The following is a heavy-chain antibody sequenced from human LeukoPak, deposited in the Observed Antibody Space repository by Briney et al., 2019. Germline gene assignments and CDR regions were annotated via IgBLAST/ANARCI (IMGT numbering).Heavy chain of an antibody. J-gene: IGHJ6*02. D-gene: IGHD4-17*01. V-gene: IGHV1-69*04. Sequence: SVKVSCKASGGTFSSFAISWVRQAPGQGLEWMGRIIPIVGKTNYAQKFQGRVTITADKSTSTAYMELSSLRSEDTAVYYCARVRTSTVTPFGYYGMDVWGQGTTVTVSS. CDR3: ARVRTSTVTPFGYYGMDV. CDR1: GGTFSSFA. CDR2: IIPIVGKT.